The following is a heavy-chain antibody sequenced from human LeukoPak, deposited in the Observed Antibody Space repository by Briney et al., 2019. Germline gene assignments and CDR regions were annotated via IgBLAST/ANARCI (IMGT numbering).Heavy chain of an antibody. D-gene: IGHD6-19*01. V-gene: IGHV4-39*07. CDR3: ARDLTPLGIAVAGTAGPPITAY. Sequence: SETLSLTCTVSGGSISSSSYYWGWIRQPPGKGLEWIGSIYYSGSTYYNPSLKSRVTISVDTSKNQFSLKLSSVTAADTAVYYCARDLTPLGIAVAGTAGPPITAYWGQGTLVAVSS. CDR2: IYYSGST. CDR1: GGSISSSSYY. J-gene: IGHJ4*02.